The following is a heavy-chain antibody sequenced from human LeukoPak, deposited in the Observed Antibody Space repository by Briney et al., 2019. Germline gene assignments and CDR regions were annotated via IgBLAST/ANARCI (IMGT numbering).Heavy chain of an antibody. Sequence: PSETLSLTCAVYGGSFSGYYWSWIRQPPGKGLEWIGEINHSGSTNYNPSLKSRVTISVDTSKHQFSLKLSSVTAADTAVYYCARAHDFWSGYLSYWGQGTLVTVSS. D-gene: IGHD3-3*01. CDR3: ARAHDFWSGYLSY. CDR1: GGSFSGYY. CDR2: INHSGST. V-gene: IGHV4-34*01. J-gene: IGHJ4*02.